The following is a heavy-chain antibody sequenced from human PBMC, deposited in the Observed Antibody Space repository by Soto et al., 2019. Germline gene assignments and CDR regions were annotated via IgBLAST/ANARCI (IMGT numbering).Heavy chain of an antibody. Sequence: SVKVSCKASGGTFSSYAISWVRQAPGQGLEWMGGIIPIFGTANYAQKFQGRVTITADESTSTAYMELSSLRSEDTAVYYCARDVYLFSAGTVWYYYGMDVWGQGTTVTVSS. CDR2: IIPIFGTA. D-gene: IGHD1-7*01. CDR3: ARDVYLFSAGTVWYYYGMDV. V-gene: IGHV1-69*13. J-gene: IGHJ6*02. CDR1: GGTFSSYA.